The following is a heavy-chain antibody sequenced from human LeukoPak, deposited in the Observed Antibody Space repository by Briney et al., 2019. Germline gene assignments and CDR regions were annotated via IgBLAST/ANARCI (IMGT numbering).Heavy chain of an antibody. Sequence: PPETLSLTCGVSGXSITNTNYWTWVRQPPGKGLEWIGEVNLQGSTNYNPSLMGRVAISVDKSENHTSLQLTSVTAADTAVYYCAREGGPYRPLDYSGQGTLVTVSS. CDR2: VNLQGST. V-gene: IGHV4-4*03. CDR3: AREGGPYRPLDY. J-gene: IGHJ4*02. CDR1: GXSITNTNY.